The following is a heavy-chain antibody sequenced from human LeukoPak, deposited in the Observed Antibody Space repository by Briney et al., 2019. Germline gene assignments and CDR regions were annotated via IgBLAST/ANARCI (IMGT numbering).Heavy chain of an antibody. J-gene: IGHJ5*02. CDR1: GGSFSGYY. CDR3: ARAAQSGFLDP. D-gene: IGHD3-3*01. CDR2: IYYSGST. V-gene: IGHV4-59*01. Sequence: PSETLSLTCAVYGGSFSGYYWSWIRQPPGKGLEWIGYIYYSGSTNYNPSLKSRVTISVDTSKNQFSLKLSSVTAADTAVYYCARAAQSGFLDPWGQGTLVTVSS.